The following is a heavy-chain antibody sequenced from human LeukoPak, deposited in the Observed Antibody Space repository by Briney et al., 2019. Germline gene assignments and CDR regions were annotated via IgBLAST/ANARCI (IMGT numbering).Heavy chain of an antibody. CDR2: INASGST. CDR3: ARVYCRGGSCYGGVDY. CDR1: GGPISSYY. Sequence: SETLSLTSTVAGGPISSYYWSWIRQPGGKGLEWIGRINASGSTNYNPSLKSRVTMSVDTSKNQFSLNLSFVTAADTAVYYCARVYCRGGSCYGGVDYWGQGSLVTVSS. V-gene: IGHV4-4*07. J-gene: IGHJ4*02. D-gene: IGHD2-15*01.